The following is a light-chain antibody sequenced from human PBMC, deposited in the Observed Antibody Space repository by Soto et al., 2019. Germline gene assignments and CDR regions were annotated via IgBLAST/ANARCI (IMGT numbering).Light chain of an antibody. CDR2: DVS. Sequence: QSVLTQPRSVSGSPGQSVTISCTGTSSDVGGYNYVSWYQQHPGKAPKLMISDVSKRPSGVPDRFSGSKSGNTASLTISGLQAEDEADYYCCSYAGSYPVVFGGGTQLTVL. V-gene: IGLV2-11*01. CDR1: SSDVGGYNY. CDR3: CSYAGSYPVV. J-gene: IGLJ2*01.